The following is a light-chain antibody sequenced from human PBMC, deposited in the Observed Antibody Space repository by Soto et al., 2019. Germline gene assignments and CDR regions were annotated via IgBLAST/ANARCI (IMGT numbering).Light chain of an antibody. CDR1: QSVNSN. J-gene: IGKJ1*01. Sequence: EIILTQSPATPSVSPGERATLSCRASQSVNSNLAWYQQKPGQAPRLLIYGASTRATGIPARFSGSGSGTEFTLTISSLQSEDFVIYYCQQYNNWPPGTFGQGTKVEIK. CDR3: QQYNNWPPGT. CDR2: GAS. V-gene: IGKV3-15*01.